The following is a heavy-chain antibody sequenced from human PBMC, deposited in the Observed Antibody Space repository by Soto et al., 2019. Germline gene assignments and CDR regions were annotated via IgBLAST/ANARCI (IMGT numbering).Heavy chain of an antibody. J-gene: IGHJ6*02. CDR3: ARDAIFGVVIRGIDYYYGMDV. D-gene: IGHD3-3*01. CDR2: IIPIFGTT. CDR1: GGTFSNYA. V-gene: IGHV1-69*01. Sequence: QVQLVQSGAEVKKPGSSVKVSCKASGGTFSNYAISWVRQAPGQGLEWMGGIIPIFGTTNYAQKFQGRVTITADESTSTAYIELSSLRSEDTAVYYCARDAIFGVVIRGIDYYYGMDVWGQGTTVTVSS.